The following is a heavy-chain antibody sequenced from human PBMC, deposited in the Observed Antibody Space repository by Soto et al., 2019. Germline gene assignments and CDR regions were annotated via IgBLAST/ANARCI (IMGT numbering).Heavy chain of an antibody. CDR2: TFHSGPS. V-gene: IGHV4-30-4*02. J-gene: IGHJ6*01. CDR1: GGSLSGGPYH. CDR3: ACLGYIAKVYFYHFGLDV. Sequence: PSLTCNVSGGSLSGGPYHWGWIRQPPGKGLEWIVYTFHSGPSFYNPPLKTRLSISIDTSRNQLCLQIGSLTARHTTRYFCACLGYIAKVYFYHFGLDVCVQGTTVAVCS. D-gene: IGHD6-13*01.